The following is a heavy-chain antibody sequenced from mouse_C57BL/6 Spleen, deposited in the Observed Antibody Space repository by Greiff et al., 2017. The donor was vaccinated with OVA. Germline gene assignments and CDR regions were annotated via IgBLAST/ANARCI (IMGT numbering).Heavy chain of an antibody. CDR3: ARGGVTYYIDY. CDR1: GYTFTSSW. CDR2: IHPNSGST. Sequence: VQLQQPGAELVKPGASVKLSCKASGYTFTSSWMHWVKQRPGQGLEWIGMIHPNSGSTNYNEKFKGKATLTVDKSSSTAYMQLSSLTSEYSAVDYCARGGVTYYIDYWGQGTPLTVSS. V-gene: IGHV1-64*01. J-gene: IGHJ2*01. D-gene: IGHD2-13*01.